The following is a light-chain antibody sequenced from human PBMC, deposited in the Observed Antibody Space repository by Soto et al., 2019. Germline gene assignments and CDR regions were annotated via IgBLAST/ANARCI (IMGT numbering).Light chain of an antibody. CDR3: QQSYITPYT. V-gene: IGKV1-39*01. CDR1: QSISNY. CDR2: AAS. Sequence: DIQMTQSPSSLFASVGDRVTITCRASQSISNYLNWYQQKVGKAPKLLIHAASSLQSGVPSRFSGSRSGTDFTLTISSLQPEDFATYYCQQSYITPYTFGQGTKLEIK. J-gene: IGKJ2*01.